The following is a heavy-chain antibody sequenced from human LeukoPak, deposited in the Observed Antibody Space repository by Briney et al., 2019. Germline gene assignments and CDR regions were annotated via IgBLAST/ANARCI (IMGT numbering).Heavy chain of an antibody. J-gene: IGHJ4*02. CDR3: APGIAAAGTFGY. CDR1: GFTFSSYA. V-gene: IGHV3-23*01. CDR2: ISGSGGST. Sequence: PGGSLRLSCAASGFTFSSYAMSWVRQAPGKGLEWVSAISGSGGSTYYADSVKGRFTISRDNSKNTLYLQMNSLRAEDTAVYYCAPGIAAAGTFGYWGQGTLVTVSS. D-gene: IGHD6-13*01.